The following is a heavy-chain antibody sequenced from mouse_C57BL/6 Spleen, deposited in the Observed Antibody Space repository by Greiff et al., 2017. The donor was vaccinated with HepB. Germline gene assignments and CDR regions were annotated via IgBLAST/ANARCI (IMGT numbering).Heavy chain of an antibody. Sequence: VQLVESGPGLVQPSQSLSITCTVSGFSLTSYGVHWVRQSPGKGLEWLGVIWRGGSTDYNAAFMSRLSITKDNSKSQVFFKMNSLQADDTAIYYCAKNRDYDRAMDYWGQGTSVTVSS. D-gene: IGHD2-4*01. CDR1: GFSLTSYG. CDR3: AKNRDYDRAMDY. V-gene: IGHV2-5*01. CDR2: IWRGGST. J-gene: IGHJ4*01.